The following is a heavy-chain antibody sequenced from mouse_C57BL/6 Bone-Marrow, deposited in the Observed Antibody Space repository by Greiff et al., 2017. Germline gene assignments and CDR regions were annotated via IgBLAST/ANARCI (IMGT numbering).Heavy chain of an antibody. CDR2: IRSKSSNYAT. D-gene: IGHD1-1*01. CDR1: GFTFNTYA. CDR3: VTRYYYGSRRGYAMDY. J-gene: IGHJ4*01. Sequence: EVQLQESGGGLVQPKGSLKLSCAASGFTFNTYAMHWVRQAPGKGLEWVARIRSKSSNYATYYADSVKDRFTISRDDSQSMLYLQMNNLKTEDTAMYYCVTRYYYGSRRGYAMDYWGQGTSVTVSS. V-gene: IGHV10-3*01.